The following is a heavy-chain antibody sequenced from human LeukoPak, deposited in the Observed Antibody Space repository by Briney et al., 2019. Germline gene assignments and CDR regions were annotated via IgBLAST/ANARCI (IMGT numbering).Heavy chain of an antibody. J-gene: IGHJ3*02. CDR3: ATAGCSSTSCYDAFDI. CDR1: GGSFSGYY. D-gene: IGHD2-2*01. Sequence: SETLSLTCAVYGGSFSGYYWSWIRQPPGKGLEWIGEINHSGSTNYNPSLKSRVTISVDTSKNQFSLKLSSVTAADTAVYYCATAGCSSTSCYDAFDIWGQGTMVTVSS. CDR2: INHSGST. V-gene: IGHV4-34*01.